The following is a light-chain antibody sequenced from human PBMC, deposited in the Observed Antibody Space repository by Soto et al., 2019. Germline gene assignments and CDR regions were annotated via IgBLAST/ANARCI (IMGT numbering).Light chain of an antibody. CDR2: EGI. Sequence: QSALTQPASVSGSPGQSITISCSGTSSNIGGYNVVSWYQQHPGKAPKVTVYEGIKRPSGVSDRFSGSTSGSTASLTISGLQAEDEAEYCCCSYVGATTYVFGSGTKVTVL. CDR1: SSNIGGYNV. V-gene: IGLV2-23*01. CDR3: CSYVGATTYV. J-gene: IGLJ1*01.